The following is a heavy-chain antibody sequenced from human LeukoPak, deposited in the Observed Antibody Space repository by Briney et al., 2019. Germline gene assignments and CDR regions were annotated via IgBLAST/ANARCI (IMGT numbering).Heavy chain of an antibody. CDR3: ARRSSKGQLWLREYYFDY. J-gene: IGHJ4*02. V-gene: IGHV3-7*01. Sequence: GGSLRLSCAASGFTFSSYWMSWVRQAPGKGLEWVANIKQDGSEKYYVDSVKGRFIISRDNAKNSLYLQMNSLRAEDTAVYYCARRSSKGQLWLREYYFDYWGQGTLVTVSS. CDR2: IKQDGSEK. CDR1: GFTFSSYW. D-gene: IGHD5-18*01.